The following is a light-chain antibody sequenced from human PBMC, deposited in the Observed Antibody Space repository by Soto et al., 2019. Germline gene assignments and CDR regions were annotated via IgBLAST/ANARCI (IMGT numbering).Light chain of an antibody. V-gene: IGLV2-14*03. CDR2: EVN. Sequence: QPVLTQPASVSVCTGQSITISCVGTSSDVGAYIYVSWYQQYPGKAPKLIIYEVNNRPSGVSGRFSGSKSDTTAYLTISGLQAEDEADYYCASYSDSDTKVFGTGTKVTVL. CDR1: SSDVGAYIY. J-gene: IGLJ1*01. CDR3: ASYSDSDTKV.